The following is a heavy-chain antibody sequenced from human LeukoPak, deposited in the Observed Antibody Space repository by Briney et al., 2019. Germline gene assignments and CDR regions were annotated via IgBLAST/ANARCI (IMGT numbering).Heavy chain of an antibody. V-gene: IGHV4-31*03. CDR3: ATLTRDGYNYFDY. Sequence: KASETLSLTCTVSGGSFSSGGYSWSWIRQHPGKGLEWIGYIFYSGSTYSNPSLKSRVTISVDTSKNQFSLKLTSVTAADTAVYYCATLTRDGYNYFDYWGQETLVTVSS. J-gene: IGHJ4*02. CDR2: IFYSGST. CDR1: GGSFSSGGYS. D-gene: IGHD5-24*01.